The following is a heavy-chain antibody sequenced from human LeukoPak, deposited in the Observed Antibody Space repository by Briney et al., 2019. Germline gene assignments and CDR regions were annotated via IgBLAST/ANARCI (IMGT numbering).Heavy chain of an antibody. D-gene: IGHD3-22*01. CDR3: ARGSGYFLDFDY. CDR1: GLNFRNYA. J-gene: IGHJ4*02. CDR2: SSGGDGRT. Sequence: GWSLRLSCVASGLNFRNYAMSWVRQAPGKGLEWVSASSGGDGRTYYADSVKGRFTISRDNSKNTLFLQKDSLKDEDTAVYYCARGSGYFLDFDYWGQGTLVRVSS. V-gene: IGHV3-23*01.